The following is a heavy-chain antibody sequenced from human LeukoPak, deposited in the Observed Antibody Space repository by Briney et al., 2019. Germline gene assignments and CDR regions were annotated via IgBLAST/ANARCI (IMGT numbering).Heavy chain of an antibody. D-gene: IGHD3-22*01. CDR1: GYTFTGYY. CDR3: ARVFPGDYYDSRGYPRTYYFDY. Sequence: ASVKVSCKASGYTFTGYYMHWVRQAPGQGLEWMGRINPNSGGTNYAQKFQGRVTMTRDTSISTAYMELSRLRSDDTAVYYCARVFPGDYYDSRGYPRTYYFDYWGPGTLVTVSS. V-gene: IGHV1-2*06. J-gene: IGHJ4*02. CDR2: INPNSGGT.